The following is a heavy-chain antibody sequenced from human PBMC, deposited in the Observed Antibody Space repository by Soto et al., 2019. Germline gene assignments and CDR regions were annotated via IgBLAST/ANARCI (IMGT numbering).Heavy chain of an antibody. J-gene: IGHJ4*02. CDR3: ASRPPIGSRQWLVRFDY. Sequence: GASVKVSCKASGGTFSSYAISWVRQAPGQGLEWMGGIIPIFGTANYAQKFQGKVTITADESTSTAYMELSSLRSEDTAVYYCASRPPIGSRQWLVRFDYWGQGTLVTVSS. CDR1: GGTFSSYA. V-gene: IGHV1-69*13. D-gene: IGHD6-19*01. CDR2: IIPIFGTA.